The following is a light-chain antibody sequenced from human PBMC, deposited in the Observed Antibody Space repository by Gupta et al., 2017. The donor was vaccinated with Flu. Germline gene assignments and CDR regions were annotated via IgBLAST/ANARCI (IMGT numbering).Light chain of an antibody. J-gene: IGKJ1*01. CDR1: QGLVFSDGNTY. V-gene: IGKV2-30*01. CDR2: LVS. Sequence: VTLGQPASISCRSSQGLVFSDGNTYLHWFQQRPGQTPRRLIHLVSYRDSGVPDRFSGSGSGTDFTLKISRVEAEDVGIYFCMQGAHWPWTFGQGAKVEVK. CDR3: MQGAHWPWT.